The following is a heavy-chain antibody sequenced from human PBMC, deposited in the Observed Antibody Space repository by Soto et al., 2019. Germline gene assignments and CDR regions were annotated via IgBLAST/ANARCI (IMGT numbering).Heavy chain of an antibody. CDR3: ATGLGQQLVDYFDY. V-gene: IGHV3-9*01. CDR2: ISWNSGSI. Sequence: EVQLVESGGGLVQPGRSLRLSCAASGFTFDDYAMHWVRQAPGKGLEWVSGISWNSGSIGYADSVKGRFTISRDNAKNSLYLQMNSLRAEDTALYYCATGLGQQLVDYFDYWGQGTLVTVSS. D-gene: IGHD6-13*01. J-gene: IGHJ4*02. CDR1: GFTFDDYA.